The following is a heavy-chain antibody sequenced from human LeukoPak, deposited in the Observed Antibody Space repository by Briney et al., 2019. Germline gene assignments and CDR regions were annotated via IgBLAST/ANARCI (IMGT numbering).Heavy chain of an antibody. Sequence: ASVKVSCKASGGTFSSYAISWVRQAPGQGLEWMGGIIPIFGTANYAQKFQGGVTITADKSTSTAYMELSSLRSEDTAVYYCASRVLRYQLGAFDIWGQGTMVTVSS. D-gene: IGHD3-16*01. V-gene: IGHV1-69*06. CDR3: ASRVLRYQLGAFDI. CDR1: GGTFSSYA. J-gene: IGHJ3*02. CDR2: IIPIFGTA.